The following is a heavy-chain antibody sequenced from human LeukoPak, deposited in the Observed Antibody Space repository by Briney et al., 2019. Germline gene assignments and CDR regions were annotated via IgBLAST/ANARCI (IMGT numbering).Heavy chain of an antibody. J-gene: IGHJ4*02. D-gene: IGHD3-10*01. V-gene: IGHV3-7*01. CDR3: ARGGLGSWDYYFDY. CDR2: IKKDGSEK. Sequence: GGSLRLSCVASGLTFSNSWMTWVRQAPGKGLEWVANIKKDGSEKYYVDSVKGRFTISRDNAKNSLYLQMNSLRAEDTAVYYCARGGLGSWDYYFDYWGQGTLVTVSS. CDR1: GLTFSNSW.